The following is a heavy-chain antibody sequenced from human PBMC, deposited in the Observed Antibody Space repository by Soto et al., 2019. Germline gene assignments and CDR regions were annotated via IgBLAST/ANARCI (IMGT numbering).Heavy chain of an antibody. D-gene: IGHD3-3*01. CDR3: AKLPFFGVAPGPSDYYYGMDV. V-gene: IGHV3-23*01. J-gene: IGHJ6*02. CDR1: GFTFSSYA. Sequence: GGSLRLSCAASGFTFSSYAMSWVRQAPGKGLEWVSAISGSGGSTYYADSVKGRFTISRDNSKNTLYLQMNSLRAEDTAVYYCAKLPFFGVAPGPSDYYYGMDVWGQGTTVTVSS. CDR2: ISGSGGST.